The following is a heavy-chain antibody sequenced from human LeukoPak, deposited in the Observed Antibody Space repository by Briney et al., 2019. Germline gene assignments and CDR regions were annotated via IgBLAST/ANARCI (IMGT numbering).Heavy chain of an antibody. CDR3: TTDGPLAVVAANKGDWFDP. CDR2: IKSKSDGGTT. CDR1: GFTFSNAW. V-gene: IGHV3-15*01. D-gene: IGHD2-15*01. Sequence: KAGGSLRPSCGASGFTFSNAWMSWVRQAPGKGLEWVGRIKSKSDGGTTDYAAAVKGRFTISRDDSKNTLYLQMSSLKTEDTAVYYCTTDGPLAVVAANKGDWFDPWGQGTLVTVSS. J-gene: IGHJ5*02.